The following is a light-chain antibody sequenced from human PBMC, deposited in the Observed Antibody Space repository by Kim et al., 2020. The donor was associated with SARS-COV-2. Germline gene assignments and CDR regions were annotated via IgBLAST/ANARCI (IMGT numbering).Light chain of an antibody. J-gene: IGLJ2*01. CDR3: QSYNRSTVV. CDR2: EDD. CDR1: SGSIGDNY. V-gene: IGLV6-57*03. Sequence: GKTVTLSCTRSSGSIGDNYVQWYQQRPGGVPTTVIYEDDQRPSGVPDRFSGSIDSSSNSASLTISGLKTEDEADYYCQSYNRSTVVFGGGTQLTVL.